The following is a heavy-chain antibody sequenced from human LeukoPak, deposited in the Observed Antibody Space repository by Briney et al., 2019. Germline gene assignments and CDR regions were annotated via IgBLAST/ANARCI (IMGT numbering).Heavy chain of an antibody. CDR1: GGSISSGDYY. CDR2: IYYSGST. V-gene: IGHV4-30-4*01. Sequence: KPSQTLSLTCTVSGGSISSGDYYWSWIRQPPGNGLDWIGYIYYSGSTYYNPSLKSRVTISVDTSKNQFSLKLSSVTAADTAVCYCASVLEDDPRAYGMDVWGKGTTVTVSS. D-gene: IGHD2-15*01. J-gene: IGHJ6*04. CDR3: ASVLEDDPRAYGMDV.